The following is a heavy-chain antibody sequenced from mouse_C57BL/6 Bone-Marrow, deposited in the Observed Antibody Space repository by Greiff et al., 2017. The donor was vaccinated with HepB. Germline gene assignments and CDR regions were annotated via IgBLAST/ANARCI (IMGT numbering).Heavy chain of an antibody. CDR3: ARHGWFAY. J-gene: IGHJ3*01. Sequence: DVKLQESGGGLVQPGGSLKLSCAASGFTFSDYYMYWVRQTPEKRLEWVAYISNGGGSTYYPDTVKGRFTISRDNAKNTLYLQMSRLKSEDTAMYYCARHGWFAYWGQGTLVTVSA. V-gene: IGHV5-12*01. CDR1: GFTFSDYY. CDR2: ISNGGGST.